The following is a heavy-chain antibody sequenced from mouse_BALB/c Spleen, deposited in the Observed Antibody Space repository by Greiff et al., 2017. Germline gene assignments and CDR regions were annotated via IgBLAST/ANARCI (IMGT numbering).Heavy chain of an antibody. CDR2: IDPENGDT. CDR3: NAYWDAMDY. D-gene: IGHD4-1*01. V-gene: IGHV14-4*02. Sequence: EVQLQESGAELVRSGASVKLSCTASGFNIKDYYMHWVKQRPEQGLEWIGWIDPENGDTEYAPKFQGKATMTADTSSNTAYLQLSSLTSEDTAVYYCNAYWDAMDYWGQGTSVTVSS. CDR1: GFNIKDYY. J-gene: IGHJ4*01.